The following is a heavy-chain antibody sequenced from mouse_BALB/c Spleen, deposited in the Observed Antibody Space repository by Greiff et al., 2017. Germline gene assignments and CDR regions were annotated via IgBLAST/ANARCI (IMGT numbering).Heavy chain of an antibody. Sequence: EVQRVESGGGLVQPGGSMKLSCVASGFTFSNYWMNWVRQSPEKGLEWVAEIRLKSNNYATHYAESVKGRFTISRDDSKSSVYLQMNNLRAEDTGIYYCTRPGYDYDYWYFDVWGAGTTVTVSS. CDR2: IRLKSNNYAT. V-gene: IGHV6-6*02. CDR1: GFTFSNYW. J-gene: IGHJ1*01. D-gene: IGHD2-4*01. CDR3: TRPGYDYDYWYFDV.